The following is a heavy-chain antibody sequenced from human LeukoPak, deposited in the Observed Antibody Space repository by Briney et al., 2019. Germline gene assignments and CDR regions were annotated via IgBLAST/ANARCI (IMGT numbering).Heavy chain of an antibody. J-gene: IGHJ4*02. CDR1: GFTFSNAW. D-gene: IGHD6-13*01. CDR3: AREVAGAGRDFDY. Sequence: PGGSLRLSCAASGFTFSNAWMSWVRQAPGKGLEWVSSISTSGTYIYYADSVKGRFTISRDNVKNSLYLQMNSLRGEDTAVYYCAREVAGAGRDFDYWGQGTLVTVSS. V-gene: IGHV3-21*01. CDR2: ISTSGTYI.